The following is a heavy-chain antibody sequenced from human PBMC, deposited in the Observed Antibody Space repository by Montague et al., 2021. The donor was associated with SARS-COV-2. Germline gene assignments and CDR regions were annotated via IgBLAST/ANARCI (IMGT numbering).Heavy chain of an antibody. Sequence: CAISGDSVSTNSGTWNWVRVSPSRGLEWLGRTYYRSEWYSDYSVSVKSRISINPDTSKNQFSLQLNSVTPEDTAVYYCARAERGSCGDGNCYQYFFNYWGQGTLVTVSS. CDR1: GDSVSTNSGT. CDR2: TYYRSEWYS. V-gene: IGHV6-1*01. D-gene: IGHD2-15*01. J-gene: IGHJ4*02. CDR3: ARAERGSCGDGNCYQYFFNY.